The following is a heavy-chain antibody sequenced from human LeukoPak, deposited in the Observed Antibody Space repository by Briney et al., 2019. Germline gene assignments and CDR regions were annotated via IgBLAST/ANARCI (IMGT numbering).Heavy chain of an antibody. D-gene: IGHD3-22*01. CDR2: INPGGGST. V-gene: IGHV1-46*01. J-gene: IGHJ4*02. CDR1: GYTFTSYY. CDR3: ARGPGPADDGGGYCFDY. Sequence: ASVKVSCKASGYTFTSYYLYWVRQAPGQGLEWMGVINPGGGSTTSAQKFQGRVTMTRDTSTSTVYMELCSLRSEDTAVYYCARGPGPADDGGGYCFDYWGQGTLVTVSS.